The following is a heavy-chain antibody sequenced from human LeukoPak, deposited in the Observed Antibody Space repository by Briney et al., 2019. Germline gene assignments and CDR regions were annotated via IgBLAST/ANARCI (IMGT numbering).Heavy chain of an antibody. Sequence: SQTLSLTCTVSGGSISSGDYYWRWIRQPPGKGLEWIGYIYYSGSTYYNPSLKSRVTISVDTSKNQFSLKLSSVTAADTAVYYCARSTSAAGTFDYWGQGTLVTVSS. CDR2: IYYSGST. D-gene: IGHD6-13*01. J-gene: IGHJ4*02. V-gene: IGHV4-30-4*08. CDR3: ARSTSAAGTFDY. CDR1: GGSISSGDYY.